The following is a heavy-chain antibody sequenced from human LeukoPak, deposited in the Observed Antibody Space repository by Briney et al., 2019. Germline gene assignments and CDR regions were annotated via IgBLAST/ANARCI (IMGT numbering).Heavy chain of an antibody. Sequence: AETLSLTCTVSGGSISSSGSYWGWIRQPPWKGLEWIGNIYSSGNAYYNPSLKSRVAISLDTSKNQFSLKLTSVTASDTAIYYCARERDYGDYWGQGTLVTVSS. J-gene: IGHJ4*02. CDR1: GGSISSSGSY. CDR2: IYSSGNA. CDR3: ARERDYGDY. V-gene: IGHV4-39*07.